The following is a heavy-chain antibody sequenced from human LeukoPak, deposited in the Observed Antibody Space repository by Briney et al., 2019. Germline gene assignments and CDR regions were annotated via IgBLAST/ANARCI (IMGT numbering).Heavy chain of an antibody. J-gene: IGHJ2*01. Sequence: ASVKVSCKASGYTFTGYYMHWVRQAPGQGLEWMGWINPNNGDTNYAQKFQGRVTMTRDTSISTAYMEPSRLRSDDTAVYYCAREQWELRDFDLWGRGTLVTVSS. V-gene: IGHV1-2*02. CDR3: AREQWELRDFDL. CDR2: INPNNGDT. CDR1: GYTFTGYY. D-gene: IGHD1-26*01.